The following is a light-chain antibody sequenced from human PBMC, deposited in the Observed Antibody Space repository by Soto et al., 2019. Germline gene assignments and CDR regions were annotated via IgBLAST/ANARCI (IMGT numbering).Light chain of an antibody. CDR1: SSDVVGYHN. CDR3: CSYVTSGTYA. J-gene: IGLJ1*01. Sequence: QSSLTQPASVSGSPGQSITISCTGTSSDVVGYHNGSWFQQHPRKAPKVLIYEVSNRPSGVYNRLSASKSSNTATQTTSGLHAEEADDYYCCSYVTSGTYAFGTG. CDR2: EVS. V-gene: IGLV2-23*02.